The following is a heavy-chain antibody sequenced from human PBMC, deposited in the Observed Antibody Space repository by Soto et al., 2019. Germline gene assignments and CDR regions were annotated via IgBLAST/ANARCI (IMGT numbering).Heavy chain of an antibody. CDR3: ARAYVDIVATIPSDYYYYGTDV. Sequence: ASVKVSCKASGYTFTGYYMHWVRQAPGQGLEWMGWINPNSGGTNYAQKFQGWVTMTRDTSISTAYMELSRLRSDDTAVYYCARAYVDIVATIPSDYYYYGTDVWGQGTTVTVSS. CDR2: INPNSGGT. V-gene: IGHV1-2*04. J-gene: IGHJ6*02. D-gene: IGHD5-12*01. CDR1: GYTFTGYY.